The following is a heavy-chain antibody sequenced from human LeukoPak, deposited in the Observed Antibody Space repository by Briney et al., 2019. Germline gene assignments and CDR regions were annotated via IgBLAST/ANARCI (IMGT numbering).Heavy chain of an antibody. CDR2: VYGGGST. D-gene: IGHD3-22*01. J-gene: IGHJ4*02. Sequence: GGSLRLSCAASGFTVSNNYMSWVRQAPGKGLEWVSVVYGGGSTYYADSVKGRFTISRDNSKNSLYLQMNSLRIEDTAVYYCKRYYYDGTYDYWGQGTLVTVSS. CDR3: KRYYYDGTYDY. CDR1: GFTVSNNY. V-gene: IGHV3-53*05.